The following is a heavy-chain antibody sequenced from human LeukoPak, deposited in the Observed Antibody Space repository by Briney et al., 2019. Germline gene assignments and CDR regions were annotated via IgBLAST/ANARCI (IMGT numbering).Heavy chain of an antibody. CDR1: GDSISRSDSY. CDR3: ARGGRIGFDP. J-gene: IGHJ5*02. V-gene: IGHV4-39*07. CDR2: IYYSGRT. Sequence: KTSETLSLTCSVSGDSISRSDSYWDWIRQPPGKGLEWIGTIYYSGRTYYSPSLKSRVTMSVDTPNNQFSLKLSSVTAADTAVYYCARGGRIGFDPWGQGTLVTVSS. D-gene: IGHD3-16*02.